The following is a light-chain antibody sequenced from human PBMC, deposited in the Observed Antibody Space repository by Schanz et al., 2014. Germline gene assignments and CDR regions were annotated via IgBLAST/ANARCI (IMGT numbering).Light chain of an antibody. Sequence: QSALTQPPSASGSPGQSVTISCTGTTSDVGGYNYVSWYQQHPGKAPKLMIYDVSYRPSGVSDRFSGSKSGNTASLTISGLQAEDEADYYCSSYTTSSTLWVFGGGTKLTVL. CDR1: TSDVGGYNY. V-gene: IGLV2-14*01. CDR2: DVS. J-gene: IGLJ3*02. CDR3: SSYTTSSTLWV.